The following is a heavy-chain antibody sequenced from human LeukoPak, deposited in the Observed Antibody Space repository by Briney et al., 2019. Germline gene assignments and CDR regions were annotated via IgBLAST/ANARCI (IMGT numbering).Heavy chain of an antibody. V-gene: IGHV3-23*01. D-gene: IGHD3-22*01. CDR2: ISGSGGST. J-gene: IGHJ4*02. CDR1: GFTFSSYG. Sequence: GGSLRLSCAASGFTFSSYGMSWVRQAPGKGLEWVSAISGSGGSTYYADSVKGRFTISRDNSKNTLYLQMNSLRAEDTAVYYCAKVKDYYDSSGYYLDYWGQGTLVTVPS. CDR3: AKVKDYYDSSGYYLDY.